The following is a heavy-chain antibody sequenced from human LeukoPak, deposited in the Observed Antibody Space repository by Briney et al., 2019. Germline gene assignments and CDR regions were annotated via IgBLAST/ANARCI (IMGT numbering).Heavy chain of an antibody. CDR2: IYPGDSDT. J-gene: IGHJ4*02. Sequence: GESLKISCKGSGYSFTSFWIGWVRQMPGKGLEWMGTIYPGDSDTRYSPSFQGQVTISADKFRTTAYLQWSGLRAADSAMYYCARVEGGTRVDYWGQGTLVTVSS. V-gene: IGHV5-51*01. CDR3: ARVEGGTRVDY. CDR1: GYSFTSFW. D-gene: IGHD1-26*01.